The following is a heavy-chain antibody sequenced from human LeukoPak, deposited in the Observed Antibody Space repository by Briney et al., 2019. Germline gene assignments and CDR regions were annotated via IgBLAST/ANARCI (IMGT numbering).Heavy chain of an antibody. V-gene: IGHV4-34*01. CDR1: GGSFSAYY. Sequence: PSDTLSLTCAVYGGSFSAYYWSWLRQPPGKGLEWIGEINHSGDSNYNPSLTSRVTISVDTSKNQFSLMLSSVTAADTAIYYCARQGIRYCSESYYMRGWFDPWGQGTLVTVSS. J-gene: IGHJ5*02. CDR2: INHSGDS. D-gene: IGHD3-10*01. CDR3: ARQGIRYCSESYYMRGWFDP.